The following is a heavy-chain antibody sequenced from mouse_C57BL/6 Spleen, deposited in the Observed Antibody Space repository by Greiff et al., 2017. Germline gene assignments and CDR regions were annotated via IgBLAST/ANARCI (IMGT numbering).Heavy chain of an antibody. V-gene: IGHV1-69*01. CDR1: GYTFTSYW. D-gene: IGHD1-1*01. CDR3: ARSLYYGSSPSYWYFDV. CDR2: IDPSDSYT. Sequence: QVQLQQPGAELVMPGASVKLSCKASGYTFTSYWMHWVKQRPGPGLEWIGEIDPSDSYTNYNQKFKGKSTLTVDKSSSTAYMQLSSLTSGDSAVYYCARSLYYGSSPSYWYFDVWGTGTTVTVSS. J-gene: IGHJ1*03.